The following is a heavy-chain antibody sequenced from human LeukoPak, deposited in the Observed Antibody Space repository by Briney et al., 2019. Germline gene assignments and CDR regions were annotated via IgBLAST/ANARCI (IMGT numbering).Heavy chain of an antibody. J-gene: IGHJ4*02. CDR3: AREYPPRYYYDSSGYLDY. Sequence: GGSLRLSCTGSGFTFRTYAFSWVRQAPGKGLEWVSATGSNGVTYYADSVKGRFTISRDNSKNALYLQMNGLRADVTAVYYCAREYPPRYYYDSSGYLDYWGQGTLVTVSS. D-gene: IGHD3-22*01. CDR2: TGSNGVT. V-gene: IGHV3-23*01. CDR1: GFTFRTYA.